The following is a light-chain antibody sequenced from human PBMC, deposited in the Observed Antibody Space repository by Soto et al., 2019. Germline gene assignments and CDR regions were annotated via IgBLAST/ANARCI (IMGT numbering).Light chain of an antibody. Sequence: DIQMTQSPSSLSASVGDRVTITCRASQSIRRYLTWYQKKPWKAPKLLIYAASTLQSGVPSRFSGNESGTDFTLTISSLQPEDTATYYCQQSYNLKFTFGPGTKVDIK. CDR3: QQSYNLKFT. J-gene: IGKJ3*01. CDR1: QSIRRY. CDR2: AAS. V-gene: IGKV1-39*01.